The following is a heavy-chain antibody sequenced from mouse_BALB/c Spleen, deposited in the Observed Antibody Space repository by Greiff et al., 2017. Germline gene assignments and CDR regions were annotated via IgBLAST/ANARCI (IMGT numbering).Heavy chain of an antibody. CDR3: ARLYYDYEFAY. Sequence: QVQLQQPGAELVKPGASVKLSCKASGYTFTSYWMHWVKQRPGQGLEWIGEINPSNGRTNYNEKFKSKATLTVDKSSSTAYMQLSSLTSEDSAVYYCARLYYDYEFAYWGQGTLVTVAA. CDR1: GYTFTSYW. J-gene: IGHJ3*01. D-gene: IGHD2-4*01. CDR2: INPSNGRT. V-gene: IGHV1S81*02.